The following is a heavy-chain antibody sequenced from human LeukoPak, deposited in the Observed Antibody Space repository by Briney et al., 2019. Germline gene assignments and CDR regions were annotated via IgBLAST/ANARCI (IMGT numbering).Heavy chain of an antibody. D-gene: IGHD1-26*01. V-gene: IGHV4-59*01. Sequence: SETLSLTCTVSGGSISIYYWNWIRQPPGKGLEWIGYIYYSGSTTYNPSLKSRVTISVDTSNNQFSLKLSSVTAADTAVYYCAREGGATPFDYWGQGTLVTVSS. CDR2: IYYSGST. CDR1: GGSISIYY. J-gene: IGHJ4*02. CDR3: AREGGATPFDY.